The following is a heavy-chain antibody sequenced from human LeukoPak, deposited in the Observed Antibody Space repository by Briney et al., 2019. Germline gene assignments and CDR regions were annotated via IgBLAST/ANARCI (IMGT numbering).Heavy chain of an antibody. J-gene: IGHJ4*02. CDR3: AVGETGTKVDY. Sequence: SETLSLTCTVSGGSISSGGYYWSWIRQHPGEGLEWIGFICDSRNAHYRASLKSRASISLDTSENQFSLKLSSVTAADTAVYYCAVGETGTKVDYWGQGILVTVSS. CDR1: GGSISSGGYY. CDR2: ICDSRNA. D-gene: IGHD3-10*01. V-gene: IGHV4-31*03.